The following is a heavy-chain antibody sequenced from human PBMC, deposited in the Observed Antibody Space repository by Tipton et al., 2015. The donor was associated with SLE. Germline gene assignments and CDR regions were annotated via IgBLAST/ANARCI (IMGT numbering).Heavy chain of an antibody. D-gene: IGHD3-16*01. J-gene: IGHJ6*02. CDR2: IWYDGSKE. Sequence: SLRLSCEASGFTLDSYAMYWVRRAPGKGLEWVAVIWYDGSKEYYADSVKGRFTISRDTPKKMMYLQMNHLRAEDTAIYYCVRDSSFMTSAPGMDVWGQGPTVTVSS. V-gene: IGHV3-33*07. CDR1: GFTLDSYA. CDR3: VRDSSFMTSAPGMDV.